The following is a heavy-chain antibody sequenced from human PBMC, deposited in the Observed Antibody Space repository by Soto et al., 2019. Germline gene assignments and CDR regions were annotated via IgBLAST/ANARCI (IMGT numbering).Heavy chain of an antibody. J-gene: IGHJ4*02. Sequence: QVQLVQSGAKVKKPGSSVKVSCKASRGTFSSYAISWVRQAPGQGLEWMGGIIPIFGTANYAQKFQGRVTITADESTSTAYMELSSLRSEDTAVYYCARFDDYPSLDSDYWGQGTLVTVSS. D-gene: IGHD4-17*01. CDR3: ARFDDYPSLDSDY. CDR1: RGTFSSYA. V-gene: IGHV1-69*12. CDR2: IIPIFGTA.